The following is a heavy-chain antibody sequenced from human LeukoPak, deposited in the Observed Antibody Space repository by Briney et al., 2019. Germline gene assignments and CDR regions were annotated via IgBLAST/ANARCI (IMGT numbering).Heavy chain of an antibody. Sequence: PGGSLRLSCVPSGFTFRAYALQRVCQAPGQGLDWVAVVSSDGQNDFYSDSVRGRFTISRDNSRDTLYLQMEGLRAADTGLYFCARTTYYYGSGTFYSVGPFDSWGEGTLVTVSS. CDR2: VSSDGQND. D-gene: IGHD3-10*01. CDR1: GFTFRAYA. CDR3: ARTTYYYGSGTFYSVGPFDS. J-gene: IGHJ4*02. V-gene: IGHV3-30*01.